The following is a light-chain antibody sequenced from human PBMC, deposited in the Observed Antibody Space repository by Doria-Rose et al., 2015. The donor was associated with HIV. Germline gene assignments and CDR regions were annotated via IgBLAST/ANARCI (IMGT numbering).Light chain of an antibody. V-gene: IGKV3-20*01. CDR2: DGS. Sequence: TQSPGTLSLSPGERATLSCRASQSFSSTYVAWYQHKPGQAPSLLIYDGSTRATGIPDRFSDSGSGTDFTLTINRLEPEDFALYYCHRYGTSWTFGQGTKVEI. J-gene: IGKJ1*01. CDR3: HRYGTSWT. CDR1: QSFSSTY.